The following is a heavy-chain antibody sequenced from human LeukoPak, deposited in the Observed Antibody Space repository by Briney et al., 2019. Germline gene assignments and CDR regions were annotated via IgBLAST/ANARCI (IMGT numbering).Heavy chain of an antibody. D-gene: IGHD3-3*01. CDR3: ARQRTIFGVVMNAFDI. Sequence: GESLKISCKGSGYSFTSYWIGWVRQMPGKGLEWMGIIYPGDSDTRYSPSFQGQVTISADKSISTAYLQWSSLKASDTAMYYCARQRTIFGVVMNAFDIWGQGTMVTVSS. V-gene: IGHV5-51*01. CDR2: IYPGDSDT. CDR1: GYSFTSYW. J-gene: IGHJ3*02.